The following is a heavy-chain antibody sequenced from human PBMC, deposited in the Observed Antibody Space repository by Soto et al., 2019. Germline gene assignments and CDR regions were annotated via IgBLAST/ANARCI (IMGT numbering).Heavy chain of an antibody. CDR3: ARDPHYYENIDYVYY. CDR1: GYSIDSGGYF. D-gene: IGHD3-22*01. V-gene: IGHV4-38-2*02. J-gene: IGHJ4*01. Sequence: PSETLSLTCAVSGYSIDSGGYFWGWIRQPPGKGLEWIGSVFHSGTTYSNPSLNSRITISVDTSKNQFSLDLRSVTAADTAVYYCARDPHYYENIDYVYYWGHGTLVTVSS. CDR2: VFHSGTT.